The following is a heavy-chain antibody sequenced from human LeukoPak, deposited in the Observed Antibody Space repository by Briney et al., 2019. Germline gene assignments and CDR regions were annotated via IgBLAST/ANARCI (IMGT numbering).Heavy chain of an antibody. Sequence: ASVKVSCKASGYTFTSYDINWVRQATGQGLEWMGWMNPNSGNTGYAQKFQGRVTMTRNTSISTAYMELSSLRSEDTAVYYCARTLSSVLRFLEWLPPGDWGQGTLVTVFS. D-gene: IGHD3-3*01. CDR3: ARTLSSVLRFLEWLPPGD. V-gene: IGHV1-8*01. CDR1: GYTFTSYD. J-gene: IGHJ4*02. CDR2: MNPNSGNT.